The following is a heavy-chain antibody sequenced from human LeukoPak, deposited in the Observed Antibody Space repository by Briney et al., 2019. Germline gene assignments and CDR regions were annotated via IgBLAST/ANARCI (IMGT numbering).Heavy chain of an antibody. V-gene: IGHV4-34*01. CDR1: GGSFSGYY. J-gene: IGHJ4*02. Sequence: SETLSLTCAVYGGSFSGYYWSWIRQPPGNGLEWIGEINHSGSTNYNPSLKSRVTISVDTSKNQFSLKLSSVTAADTAVYYCASRSIAVAGTEGNFDYWGQGTLVTVSS. D-gene: IGHD6-19*01. CDR3: ASRSIAVAGTEGNFDY. CDR2: INHSGST.